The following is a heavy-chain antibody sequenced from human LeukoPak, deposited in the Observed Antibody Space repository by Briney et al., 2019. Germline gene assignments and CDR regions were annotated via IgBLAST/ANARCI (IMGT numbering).Heavy chain of an antibody. CDR1: GFTFSTYW. J-gene: IGHJ4*02. Sequence: PGGSLRLSCAASGFTFSTYWMHWVRQAPGKGLVWVSRINSDGSSTSYADSAKGRFTISRDNAKNTLYLQMNSLRVEDTAVYYCARDERGYCSSTNCYAAVDYWGQGTLVTVSS. CDR3: ARDERGYCSSTNCYAAVDY. CDR2: INSDGSST. D-gene: IGHD2-2*01. V-gene: IGHV3-74*01.